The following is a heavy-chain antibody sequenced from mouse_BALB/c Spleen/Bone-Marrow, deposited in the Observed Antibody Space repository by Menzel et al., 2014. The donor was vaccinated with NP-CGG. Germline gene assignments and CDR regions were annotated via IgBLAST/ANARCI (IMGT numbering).Heavy chain of an antibody. D-gene: IGHD4-1*01. CDR1: GFTFGSFG. V-gene: IGHV5-17*02. Sequence: EVKLMESGGGLVQPGGSRKLSCAASGFTFGSFGMHWVRQAPEKGLEWVAYISSGSSTIYYADTVKGRFTISRDNPKNPLFLEMTSLRSEDAAMYYCARGGNWDDFDYWGQGTTLTVSS. CDR3: ARGGNWDDFDY. J-gene: IGHJ2*01. CDR2: ISSGSSTI.